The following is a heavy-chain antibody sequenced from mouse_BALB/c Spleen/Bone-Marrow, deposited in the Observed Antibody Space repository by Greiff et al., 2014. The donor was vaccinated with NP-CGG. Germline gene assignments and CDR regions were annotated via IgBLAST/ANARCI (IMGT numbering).Heavy chain of an antibody. D-gene: IGHD2-4*01. V-gene: IGHV1-4*01. CDR3: ARFFYDYDGPWFAY. J-gene: IGHJ3*01. CDR2: INPSSGYT. CDR1: GYTFTSYT. Sequence: VQLVESGAELARPGASVKMSCKASGYTFTSYTMHWVKQRPGQGLEWIGHINPSSGYTNYNQKFKDKATLTADKSSSTAYMQLSSLTSEDSAVYYCARFFYDYDGPWFAYWGQGTLVTVSA.